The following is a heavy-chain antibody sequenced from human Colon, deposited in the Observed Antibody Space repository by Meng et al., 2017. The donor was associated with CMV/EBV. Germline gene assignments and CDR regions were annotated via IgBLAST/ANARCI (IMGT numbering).Heavy chain of an antibody. CDR1: GDSSSTGIYY. CDR3: ARGRDAYKTGL. V-gene: IGHV4-31*03. CDR2: IHPSGST. J-gene: IGHJ4*02. D-gene: IGHD5-24*01. Sequence: CTVSGDSSSTGIYYWTWVRQLPGKGLEWIGFIHPSGSTNYNPSLKSRVSMSVDTSKNHFSLTLTSVTGADTAVYYCARGRDAYKTGLWGQGTLVTVSS.